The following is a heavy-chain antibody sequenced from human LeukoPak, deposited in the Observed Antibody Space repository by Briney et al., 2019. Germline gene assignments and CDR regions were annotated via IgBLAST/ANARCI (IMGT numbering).Heavy chain of an antibody. V-gene: IGHV1-18*01. CDR2: ISAYNGST. CDR1: GYSFSNYG. J-gene: IGHJ2*01. Sequence: GASVKVSCKASGYSFSNYGISWVRQAPGQGLEWMGRISAYNGSTNYAQKFQGRVTMTTDTSTSTAYMELRSLRSDDTAVYYCARDGDGDYDGYFDLWGRGTLVTVSS. D-gene: IGHD4-17*01. CDR3: ARDGDGDYDGYFDL.